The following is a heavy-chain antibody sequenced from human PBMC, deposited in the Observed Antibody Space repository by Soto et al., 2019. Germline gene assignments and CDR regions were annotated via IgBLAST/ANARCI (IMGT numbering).Heavy chain of an antibody. J-gene: IGHJ4*02. D-gene: IGHD5-12*01. V-gene: IGHV4-39*02. Sequence: SETLSLTCTVSGGSISSTNYYWGWIRQPPGKGLEWIGTIYYSGSTYYNPSLSSRVTISVDTSKNQFSLKLSSVTASDTAVYYCARELGGYSGPPSTAYRGKGTLVPVSP. CDR3: ARELGGYSGPPSTAY. CDR1: GGSISSTNYY. CDR2: IYYSGST.